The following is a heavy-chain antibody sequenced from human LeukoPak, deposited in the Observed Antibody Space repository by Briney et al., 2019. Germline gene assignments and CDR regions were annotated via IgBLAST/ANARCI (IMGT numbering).Heavy chain of an antibody. CDR1: GFIFSNYY. J-gene: IGHJ4*02. CDR3: AREGIAAAGPLYYFDY. D-gene: IGHD6-13*01. V-gene: IGHV3-53*01. Sequence: GGSLRLSCAASGFIFSNYYMNWVRQAPGKGLEWVSVIYSGGSTYYADSVKGRFTISRDNSKNTLYLQMNSLRAEDTAVYYCAREGIAAAGPLYYFDYWGQGTLVTVSS. CDR2: IYSGGST.